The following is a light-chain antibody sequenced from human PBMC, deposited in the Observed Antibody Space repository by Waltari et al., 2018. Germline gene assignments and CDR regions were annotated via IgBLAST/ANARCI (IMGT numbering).Light chain of an antibody. V-gene: IGLV4-69*01. CDR2: VNSDGSH. CDR3: QTGGHGTWV. Sequence: QLVLTQSPSASASLGASVKLTCTLDSGHSNNIVAWLQRRPEKGPRYLMKVNSDGSHTKGDDIPERVSGSSSGPERYLTISSLQSEDEADYYCQTGGHGTWVFGGGTKLTVV. J-gene: IGLJ3*02. CDR1: SGHSNNI.